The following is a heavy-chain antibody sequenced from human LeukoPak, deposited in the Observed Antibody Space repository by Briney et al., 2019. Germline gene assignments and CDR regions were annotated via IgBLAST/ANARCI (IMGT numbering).Heavy chain of an antibody. CDR2: ISGSGGST. CDR3: AKDRSSYGSGSFDAFDI. D-gene: IGHD3-10*01. V-gene: IGHV3-23*01. J-gene: IGHJ3*02. Sequence: GGSLRLSCAASGFTFSSYSMNWVRQAPGKGLEWVSAISGSGGSTYYADSVKGRFTISRDNSKNTLYLQMNSLRAEDTAVYYCAKDRSSYGSGSFDAFDIWGQGTMVTVSS. CDR1: GFTFSSYS.